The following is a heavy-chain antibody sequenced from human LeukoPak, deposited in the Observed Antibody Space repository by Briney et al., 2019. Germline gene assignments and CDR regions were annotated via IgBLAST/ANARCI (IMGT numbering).Heavy chain of an antibody. D-gene: IGHD2-2*02. CDR1: GFTFSSYG. J-gene: IGHJ4*02. Sequence: GGSLRLSCAASGFTFSSYGMHWVRQAPGKGLEGVAGIWYDGSNKYYADSVKGRFTISRDNSKNTLYLQMNSLRAEDTAVYYCARDFIPAAIAAAFDYWGQGPLVTVSS. CDR2: IWYDGSNK. V-gene: IGHV3-33*01. CDR3: ARDFIPAAIAAAFDY.